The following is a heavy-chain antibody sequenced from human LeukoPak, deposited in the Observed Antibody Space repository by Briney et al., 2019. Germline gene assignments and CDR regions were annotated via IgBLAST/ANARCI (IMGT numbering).Heavy chain of an antibody. CDR3: AREYGSGSCFDF. D-gene: IGHD3-10*01. J-gene: IGHJ4*02. V-gene: IGHV3-11*05. CDR2: ISSGSRYT. Sequence: GGSLRLSCAASGFTFSDYYMSWIRQAPGKGLERVPYISSGSRYTNYADSVKGRFTISRDNAKNSLYLQMNSLRAEDTAVYYCAREYGSGSCFDFWGQGTLVTVSS. CDR1: GFTFSDYY.